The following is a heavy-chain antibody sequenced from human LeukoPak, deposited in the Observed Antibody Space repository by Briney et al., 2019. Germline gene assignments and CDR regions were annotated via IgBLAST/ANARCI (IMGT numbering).Heavy chain of an antibody. V-gene: IGHV4-4*07. CDR2: IYTSGST. D-gene: IGHD2-2*01. Sequence: SETLSLTCTVSGGSISSYYGSWIRQPAGKGLEWIGRIYTSGSTNYNPSLKSRVTMSVDTSKNQFSLKLSSVTAADTAMYYCATYRYCSSTSCYDWFDPWGQGTLVTVSS. CDR3: ATYRYCSSTSCYDWFDP. CDR1: GGSISSYY. J-gene: IGHJ5*02.